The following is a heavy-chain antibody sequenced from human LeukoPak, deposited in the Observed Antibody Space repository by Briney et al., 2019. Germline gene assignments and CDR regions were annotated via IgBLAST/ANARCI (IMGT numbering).Heavy chain of an antibody. Sequence: PGGSLRLSCAASGFTFSSYWMSWVRQAPGKGLEWVANIKQDGSEKYYVDSVKGRFTISRDNAKNSLYLQMNSLRAEDTAVYYCAREIRFLEWSTQVGAFDIWGQGTMVTVSS. D-gene: IGHD3-3*01. CDR3: AREIRFLEWSTQVGAFDI. CDR1: GFTFSSYW. CDR2: IKQDGSEK. J-gene: IGHJ3*02. V-gene: IGHV3-7*01.